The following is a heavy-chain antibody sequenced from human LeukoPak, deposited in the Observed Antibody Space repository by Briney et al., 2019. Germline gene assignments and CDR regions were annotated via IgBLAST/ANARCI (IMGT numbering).Heavy chain of an antibody. Sequence: PSKTLSLTCTVSGGSISSYYWSWIRQPPGKGLEWIGYIYYSGSTNYNPSLKSRVTISVDTSKNQFSLKLSSVTAADTAVYYCARGPLGFGAFPFDYWGQGTLVTVSS. D-gene: IGHD3-10*01. J-gene: IGHJ4*02. CDR2: IYYSGST. CDR3: ARGPLGFGAFPFDY. V-gene: IGHV4-59*01. CDR1: GGSISSYY.